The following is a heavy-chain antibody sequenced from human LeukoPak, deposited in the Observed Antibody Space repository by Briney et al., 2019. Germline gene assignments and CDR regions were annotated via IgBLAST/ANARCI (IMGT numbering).Heavy chain of an antibody. D-gene: IGHD2-15*01. CDR1: GYTFTGYY. CDR3: ATVGEYCSGGSCLFDP. J-gene: IGHJ5*02. V-gene: IGHV1-2*02. Sequence: ASVKVSCKASGYTFTGYYMHWVRQAPGQGLEWMGWLNPNSGGTNYAQKFQGRVTMTRDTSISTAYMELSRLRSEDTAVYYCATVGEYCSGGSCLFDPWGQGTLVTVSS. CDR2: LNPNSGGT.